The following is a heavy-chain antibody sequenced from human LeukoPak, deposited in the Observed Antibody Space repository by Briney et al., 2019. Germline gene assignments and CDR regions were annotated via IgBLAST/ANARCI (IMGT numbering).Heavy chain of an antibody. Sequence: SETLSRTGAVYGGSFSNYYWTWIRQPPGKGLEWIGEINHGGRPNYSPPLKSRVTISVDTSKSQCSLKLRSVTAADTAVYYCARGTAMVLRNNYYFDSWGQGTLVTVSS. D-gene: IGHD5-18*01. CDR2: INHGGRP. CDR1: GGSFSNYY. CDR3: ARGTAMVLRNNYYFDS. V-gene: IGHV4-34*01. J-gene: IGHJ4*02.